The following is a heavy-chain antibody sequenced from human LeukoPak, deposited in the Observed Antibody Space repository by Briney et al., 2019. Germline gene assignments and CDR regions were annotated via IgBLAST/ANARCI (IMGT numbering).Heavy chain of an antibody. Sequence: SVKVPCKASGFXFTSSAMQWVRQARGQRLEWIGWIVVGSGNTNYAQKFQERVTITRDMSTSTAYMELSSLRSEDTAVYYCAAGSDVPPWEAFDIWGQGTMVTVSS. J-gene: IGHJ3*02. CDR2: IVVGSGNT. V-gene: IGHV1-58*02. D-gene: IGHD1-26*01. CDR3: AAGSDVPPWEAFDI. CDR1: GFXFTSSA.